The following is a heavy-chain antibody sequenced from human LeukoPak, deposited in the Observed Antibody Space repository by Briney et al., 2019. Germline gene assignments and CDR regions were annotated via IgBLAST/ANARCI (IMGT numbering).Heavy chain of an antibody. V-gene: IGHV4-59*01. D-gene: IGHD6-13*01. CDR3: ARDPVGIAAAGMAVFDY. Sequence: PSETLSLTCTVSGGSISSYYWSWIRQPPGKGLEWIGYIYYSGSTNYNPSLKSRVTISVDTSKNQFSLKLSSVTAADTAVYYCARDPVGIAAAGMAVFDYWGQGTLVTVSS. CDR2: IYYSGST. J-gene: IGHJ4*02. CDR1: GGSISSYY.